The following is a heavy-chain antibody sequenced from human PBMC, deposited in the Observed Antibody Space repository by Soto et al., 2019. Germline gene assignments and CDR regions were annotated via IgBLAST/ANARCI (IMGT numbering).Heavy chain of an antibody. D-gene: IGHD3-3*01. J-gene: IGHJ6*02. Sequence: HPGGSLRLSCAASGFTFDDYAMHWVRQAPGKGLEWVSGISWNSGSIGYADSVKGRFTISRDNAKNSLYLQMNSLRAEDTALYYCAKDIFGVVMPGMDVWGQGTTVTVSS. CDR3: AKDIFGVVMPGMDV. CDR1: GFTFDDYA. CDR2: ISWNSGSI. V-gene: IGHV3-9*01.